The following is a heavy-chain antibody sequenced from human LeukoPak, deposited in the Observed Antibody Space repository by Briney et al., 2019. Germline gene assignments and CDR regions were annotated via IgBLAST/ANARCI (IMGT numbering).Heavy chain of an antibody. V-gene: IGHV4-34*01. CDR2: INHSGST. CDR3: ARKSYGMDV. Sequence: SETLSLTCAVYGGSFSGYYWSWIRQPPGKGLEWIGEINHSGSTNNNPSLESRVTISVDTSKNQFSLKLSSVTAADTAVYYCARKSYGMDVWGKGTTVTVSS. J-gene: IGHJ6*04. CDR1: GGSFSGYY.